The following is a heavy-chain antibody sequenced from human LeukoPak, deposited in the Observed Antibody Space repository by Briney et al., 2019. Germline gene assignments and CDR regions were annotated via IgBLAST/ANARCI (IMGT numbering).Heavy chain of an antibody. CDR1: GGSISSSSYS. V-gene: IGHV4-61*02. D-gene: IGHD6-19*01. CDR3: ARDLTPSSGWPYYYYYGMDV. Sequence: PSETLSLTCTVSGGSISSSSYSWGWIRQPAGKGLEWIGRIYTSGSTNYNPSLKSRVTMSVDTSKNQFSLKLSSVTAADTAVYYCARDLTPSSGWPYYYYYGMDVWGQGTTVTVSS. CDR2: IYTSGST. J-gene: IGHJ6*02.